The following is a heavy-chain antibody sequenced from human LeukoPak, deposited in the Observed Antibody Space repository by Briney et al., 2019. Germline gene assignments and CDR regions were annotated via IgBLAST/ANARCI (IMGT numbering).Heavy chain of an antibody. CDR1: GFTFSDYY. CDR3: AKDPMVRGVITSNYFDY. D-gene: IGHD3-10*01. CDR2: ISSSGSTI. J-gene: IGHJ4*02. V-gene: IGHV3-11*01. Sequence: GGSLRLSCAASGFTFSDYYMSWIRQAPGKGLEWVSYISSSGSTIYYADSVKGRFTISRDNSKNSLYLQMNSLRAEDTALYYCAKDPMVRGVITSNYFDYWGQGTLVTVSS.